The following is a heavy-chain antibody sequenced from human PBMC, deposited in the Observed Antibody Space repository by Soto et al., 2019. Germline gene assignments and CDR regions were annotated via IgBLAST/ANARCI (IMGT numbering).Heavy chain of an antibody. CDR3: ARDGLYGDYGHY. D-gene: IGHD4-17*01. Sequence: QVQLVQSGAEVKKPGASVKVSCKASGYTFTSYYMHWVRQAPGQGLEWMGIINPSGGSTSYAQKFQGRVTMTRDTATSTVYMALSSLRSEDTAVYYCARDGLYGDYGHYWGQGTLVTVSS. J-gene: IGHJ4*02. CDR1: GYTFTSYY. V-gene: IGHV1-46*01. CDR2: INPSGGST.